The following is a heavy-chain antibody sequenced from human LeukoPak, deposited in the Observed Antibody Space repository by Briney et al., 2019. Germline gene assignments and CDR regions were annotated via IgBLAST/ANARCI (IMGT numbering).Heavy chain of an antibody. Sequence: GESLKISCKGSGYSLTSYWIGWVRQMPGKGLEWMGIIYPGDSDTRYSPSFQGQVTISADKSISTAYLQWSSLKASDTAMYYCARRHCSSTGCYTWYFDYWGQGTLVTVSS. V-gene: IGHV5-51*01. J-gene: IGHJ4*02. CDR2: IYPGDSDT. D-gene: IGHD2-2*02. CDR3: ARRHCSSTGCYTWYFDY. CDR1: GYSLTSYW.